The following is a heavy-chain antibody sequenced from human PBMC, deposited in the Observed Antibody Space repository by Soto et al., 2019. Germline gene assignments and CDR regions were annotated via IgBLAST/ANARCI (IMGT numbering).Heavy chain of an antibody. CDR3: AKDQGEHSYDTGDY. D-gene: IGHD5-18*01. V-gene: IGHV3-43*01. CDR1: GFTFDDYT. Sequence: GGSLRLSCAASGFTFDDYTMHWVRQAPGKGLEWVSLISWDGGSTYYADSVKGRFTISRDNSKNSLYLQMNSLRTEDTALYYCAKDQGEHSYDTGDYWGQGTLVTVSS. CDR2: ISWDGGST. J-gene: IGHJ4*02.